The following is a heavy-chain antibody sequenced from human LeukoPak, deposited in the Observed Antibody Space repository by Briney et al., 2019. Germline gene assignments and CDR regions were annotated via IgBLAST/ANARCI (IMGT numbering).Heavy chain of an antibody. D-gene: IGHD1-26*01. V-gene: IGHV1-46*01. Sequence: ASVKVSCKASGCTFTSYYMHWVRQAPGQGLEWMGIINLSGGSTSYAQKFQGRVTMTRDMSTSTVYMELSSLRSEDTAVYYCARDWEGDWFDPWGQGTLVTVSS. CDR2: INLSGGST. CDR1: GCTFTSYY. CDR3: ARDWEGDWFDP. J-gene: IGHJ5*02.